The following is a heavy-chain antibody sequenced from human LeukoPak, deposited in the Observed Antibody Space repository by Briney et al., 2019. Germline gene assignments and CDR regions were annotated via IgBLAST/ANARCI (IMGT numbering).Heavy chain of an antibody. V-gene: IGHV1-18*01. CDR1: GYTFTSYG. J-gene: IGHJ4*02. Sequence: GASVKVSCKASGYTFTSYGISWVRQAPGQGLEWMGWTSAYNGNTNYAQKLQGRVTMTTDTSTSTAYMELRSLRSDDTAVYYCARDRGYDFWSGYWALDYWGQGTLVTVSS. CDR2: TSAYNGNT. CDR3: ARDRGYDFWSGYWALDY. D-gene: IGHD3-3*01.